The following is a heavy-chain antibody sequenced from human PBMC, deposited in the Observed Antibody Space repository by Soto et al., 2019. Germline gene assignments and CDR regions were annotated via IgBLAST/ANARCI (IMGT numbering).Heavy chain of an antibody. CDR3: ATSSSSNH. D-gene: IGHD6-6*01. J-gene: IGHJ5*02. CDR2: ISSSSSYI. CDR1: GFTFSTYS. Sequence: PVGSLRLSCAASGFTFSTYSMNWVRQAPGKGLEWVSSISSSSSYIYYADSVKGRFTISRDNAKNSLYLQMNSLRAEDTAVYYCATSSSSNHWGQGTLVTVSS. V-gene: IGHV3-21*01.